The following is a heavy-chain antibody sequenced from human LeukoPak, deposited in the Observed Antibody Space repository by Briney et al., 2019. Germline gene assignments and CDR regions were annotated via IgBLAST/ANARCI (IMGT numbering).Heavy chain of an antibody. CDR2: IYHSGST. Sequence: PSETLSLTCAVSGGSISSSSSDWWSWVRQPPGKGLEWIGEIYHSGSTNYNPSLKSRVTISVDRSKNQFSLKLSSVTAADTAVYYCARGLDYGSGSYYVTYFDYWGQGTLVTVSS. V-gene: IGHV4-4*02. CDR3: ARGLDYGSGSYYVTYFDY. CDR1: GGSISSSSSDW. D-gene: IGHD3-10*01. J-gene: IGHJ4*02.